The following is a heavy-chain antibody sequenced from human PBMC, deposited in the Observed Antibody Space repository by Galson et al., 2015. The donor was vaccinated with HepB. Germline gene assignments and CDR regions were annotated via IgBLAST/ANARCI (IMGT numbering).Heavy chain of an antibody. CDR2: IKQDGSDK. V-gene: IGHV3-7*01. J-gene: IGHJ3*02. D-gene: IGHD6-6*01. Sequence: SLRLSCAASGFTFSDYWMSWVRQSPGKGLEWVANIKQDGSDKRYVDSVKGRFTISRDNTKNSLYLQMISLRPEDTAVYHCAISSSPRHIWGQGTMVTVSS. CDR1: GFTFSDYW. CDR3: AISSSPRHI.